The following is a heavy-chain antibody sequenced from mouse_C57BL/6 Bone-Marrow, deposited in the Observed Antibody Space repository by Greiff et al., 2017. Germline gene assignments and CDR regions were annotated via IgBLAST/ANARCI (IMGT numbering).Heavy chain of an antibody. V-gene: IGHV5-15*01. CDR1: GFTFSDYG. D-gene: IGHD3-2*02. Sequence: EVQLQESGGGLVQPGGSLKLSCAASGFTFSDYGMAWVRQAPRKGPEWVAFISNLAYSIYYADTVTGRFTISRENAKNTLYLEMSSLRSEDTAMYYCARRGQLRPLYYAVDYWGQGTSVTVSS. CDR2: ISNLAYSI. J-gene: IGHJ4*01. CDR3: ARRGQLRPLYYAVDY.